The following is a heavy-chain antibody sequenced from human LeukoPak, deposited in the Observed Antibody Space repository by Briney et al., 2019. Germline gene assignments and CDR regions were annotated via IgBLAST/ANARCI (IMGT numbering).Heavy chain of an antibody. Sequence: GGSLRLSCAASGFTFSSHWMHWVRQAPGKGLVWVSRIKSDGSNTNYADSVKGRFTISRDNAKNTLHLQMNSLRAEDTALYYCAKDINYDSSGCYPTWGQGTLVTVSS. J-gene: IGHJ5*02. D-gene: IGHD3-22*01. CDR1: GFTFSSHW. V-gene: IGHV3-74*01. CDR3: AKDINYDSSGCYPT. CDR2: IKSDGSNT.